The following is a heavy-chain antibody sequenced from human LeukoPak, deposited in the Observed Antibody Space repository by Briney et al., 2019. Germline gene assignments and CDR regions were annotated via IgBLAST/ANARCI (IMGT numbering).Heavy chain of an antibody. CDR3: ARVLSRLAPDYYYMDV. Sequence: SVKVSCKASGGTFSSYAISWVRQAPGQGLEWMGGIIPIFGIANYAQKFQGRVTITTDESTSTAYMELSSLRSEDTAVYYCARVLSRLAPDYYYMDVWGKGTTVTVSS. CDR1: GGTFSSYA. J-gene: IGHJ6*03. V-gene: IGHV1-69*05. CDR2: IIPIFGIA. D-gene: IGHD3-9*01.